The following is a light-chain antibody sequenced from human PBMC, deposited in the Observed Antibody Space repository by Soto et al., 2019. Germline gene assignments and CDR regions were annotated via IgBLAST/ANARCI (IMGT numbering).Light chain of an antibody. Sequence: QSALTQPPSVSGSPGQSVTISCTGTSSDVGNYNRVSWYQQPPGTAPKVIIYEVSNRPSGVSDRFSGSKSGNTASLTISGLQAEDEADYYCSSYTSSSPYVFGTGTKLTVL. CDR2: EVS. V-gene: IGLV2-18*02. CDR3: SSYTSSSPYV. J-gene: IGLJ1*01. CDR1: SSDVGNYNR.